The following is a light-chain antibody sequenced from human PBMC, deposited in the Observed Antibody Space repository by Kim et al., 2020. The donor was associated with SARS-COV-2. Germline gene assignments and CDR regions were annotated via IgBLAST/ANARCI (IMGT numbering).Light chain of an antibody. CDR3: GTWDSSLSAVV. CDR1: SSNIGNNY. V-gene: IGLV1-51*01. J-gene: IGLJ2*01. Sequence: QKFTISCSGISSNIGNNYVSWYQQLPGTAPKLLIYDNNKRPSGIPDRFSGSKSGTSATLGITGLQTGDEADYYCGTWDSSLSAVVFGGGTKLTVL. CDR2: DNN.